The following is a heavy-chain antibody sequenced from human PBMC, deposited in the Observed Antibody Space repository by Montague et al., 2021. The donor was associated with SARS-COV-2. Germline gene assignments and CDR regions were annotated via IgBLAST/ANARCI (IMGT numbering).Heavy chain of an antibody. Sequence: CAISRDSVSSNSAAWNWIRQSPSRGLEWLGRTYYRSKWYNDYAVSVKSRITINPDTSKNQFSLQLNSVTPEDTAVYCCAREYPPPLWFGELDYYGMDVWGQGTTVTVSS. D-gene: IGHD3-10*01. CDR3: AREYPPPLWFGELDYYGMDV. CDR2: TYYRSKWYN. J-gene: IGHJ6*02. CDR1: RDSVSSNSAA. V-gene: IGHV6-1*01.